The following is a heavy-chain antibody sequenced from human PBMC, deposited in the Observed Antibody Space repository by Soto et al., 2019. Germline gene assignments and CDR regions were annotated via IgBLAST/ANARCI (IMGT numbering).Heavy chain of an antibody. CDR2: IGSSNRTI. CDR3: SGEGRPLLQPGMDV. CDR1: GFTFRGYS. Sequence: GGSLRLSCAASGFTFRGYSMNWVRQAPGKGLEWVSCIGSSNRTINYADSVRGRFIISRDNAKNSLYLQMHSLRDEDTAVYYCSGEGRPLLQPGMDVWGQGTLVTVSS. D-gene: IGHD1-20*01. J-gene: IGHJ4*02. V-gene: IGHV3-48*02.